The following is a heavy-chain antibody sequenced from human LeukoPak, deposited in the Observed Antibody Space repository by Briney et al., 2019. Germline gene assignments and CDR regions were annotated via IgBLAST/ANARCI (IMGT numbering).Heavy chain of an antibody. J-gene: IGHJ4*02. V-gene: IGHV3-30-3*01. Sequence: GGSLRLSCAASGLTFSRYAMNWVRQARAKGLEWVAVLSYDGSNKYYADSVSGRFTISRDNSKNTLYLQMNSLRAEDTAVYYCARGAGIQLWLPFDYWGQGTLVTVSS. CDR1: GLTFSRYA. CDR2: LSYDGSNK. CDR3: ARGAGIQLWLPFDY. D-gene: IGHD5-18*01.